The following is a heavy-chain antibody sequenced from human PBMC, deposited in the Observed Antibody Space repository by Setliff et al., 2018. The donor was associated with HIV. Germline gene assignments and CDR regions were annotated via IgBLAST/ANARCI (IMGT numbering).Heavy chain of an antibody. CDR3: ARDPPWNYDSSGYPYYFDY. D-gene: IGHD3-22*01. V-gene: IGHV3-23*01. CDR2: ISGSAESE. J-gene: IGHJ4*02. CDR1: GFTFSDYD. Sequence: PGGSLRLSCAASGFTFSDYDMTWVRQAPGKGLEYVSAISGSAESERYSDSVRGRFTISRDNSKNTLFLQMNSLRAEDTAVYYCARDPPWNYDSSGYPYYFDYWGQGTLVTVS.